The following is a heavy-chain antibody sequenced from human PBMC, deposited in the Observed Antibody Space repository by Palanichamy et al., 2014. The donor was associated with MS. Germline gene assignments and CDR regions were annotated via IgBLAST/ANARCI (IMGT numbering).Heavy chain of an antibody. D-gene: IGHD3-3*02. CDR2: ISSTSNYI. V-gene: IGHV3-21*01. J-gene: IGHJ6*02. Sequence: EVQXVELGVGPGQAWGVPSRLSCAASGFTFSSFTMNWVRQAPGKGLEWVSSISSTSNYIYYADSVKGRFTISRDNAKNSLYLQMNSLRADDTAVYYCARDLLAFYGTSYYYGMDDWGQGTTVTVSS. CDR1: GFTFSSFT. CDR3: ARDLLAFYGTSYYYGMDD.